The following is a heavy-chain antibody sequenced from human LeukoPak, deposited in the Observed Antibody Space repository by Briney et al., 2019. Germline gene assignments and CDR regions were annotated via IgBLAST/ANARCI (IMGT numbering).Heavy chain of an antibody. J-gene: IGHJ5*02. D-gene: IGHD5-12*01. Sequence: PGRSLRLSCAASGFTISNYWMHWVRQAPGTGLVWVSRIHPDGSITTYADSVKGRFTISRDNAKNTLYLQMNSLRAEDTAVYYCAPQQTYSPYNWFDPWGQGTLVTVSS. CDR3: APQQTYSPYNWFDP. CDR1: GFTISNYW. CDR2: IHPDGSIT. V-gene: IGHV3-74*03.